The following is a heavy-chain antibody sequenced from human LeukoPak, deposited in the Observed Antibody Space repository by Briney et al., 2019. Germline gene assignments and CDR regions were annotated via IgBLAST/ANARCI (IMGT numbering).Heavy chain of an antibody. CDR2: IRSKAYGGTT. CDR3: TRAYDFWSGSDYYFDY. V-gene: IGHV3-49*03. CDR1: GFTFGDYA. J-gene: IGHJ4*02. D-gene: IGHD3-3*01. Sequence: PGGSLRLSCTASGFTFGDYAMSWSRQAPGKGLEWVGFIRSKAYGGTTEYAASVKGRFTISRDDSKSIAYLQMNSLKTEDTAVYYCTRAYDFWSGSDYYFDYWGQGTLVTVSS.